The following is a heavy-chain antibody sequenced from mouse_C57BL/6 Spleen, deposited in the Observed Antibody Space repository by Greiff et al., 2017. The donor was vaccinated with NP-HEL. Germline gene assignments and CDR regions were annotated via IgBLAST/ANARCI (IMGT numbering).Heavy chain of an antibody. CDR2: IYPGSGNT. Sequence: QVQLQQSGAELVRPGASVKLSCKASGYTFTDYYINWVKQRPGQGLEWIARIYPGSGNTYYNEKFKGKATLTAEKSSSTAYMQLSSLTSEDSAVYFCARGSYYGSSSDYWGQGTTLTVSS. V-gene: IGHV1-76*01. CDR1: GYTFTDYY. D-gene: IGHD1-1*01. J-gene: IGHJ2*01. CDR3: ARGSYYGSSSDY.